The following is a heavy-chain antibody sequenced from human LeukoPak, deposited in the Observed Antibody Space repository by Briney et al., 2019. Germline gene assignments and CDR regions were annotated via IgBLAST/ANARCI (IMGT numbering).Heavy chain of an antibody. Sequence: PGGSLRLSCAASGFTFDDYAMHWVRQAPGKGLEWVSGISWNSGSIGYADSVKGRFTISRDNAKNSLYLQMNSLRAEDTALYYCAKDRDYYYGMNVWGQGTTVTVSS. J-gene: IGHJ6*02. V-gene: IGHV3-9*01. CDR2: ISWNSGSI. CDR3: AKDRDYYYGMNV. CDR1: GFTFDDYA.